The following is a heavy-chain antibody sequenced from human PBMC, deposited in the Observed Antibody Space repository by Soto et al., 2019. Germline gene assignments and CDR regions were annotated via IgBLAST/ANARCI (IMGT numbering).Heavy chain of an antibody. Sequence: QVLLVQSGAEVKKPGSSVRVSCKASGDTFKNFAFSWVRQAPGHGLEWVGGILPLFNAPTYAQKFQGRVTITADEYTSTAYMDLSRLTTEDTAVYLCTVGSRPAAIRATVDFWGQGTLVTVSS. CDR1: GDTFKNFA. D-gene: IGHD2-2*02. J-gene: IGHJ4*02. V-gene: IGHV1-69*01. CDR3: TVGSRPAAIRATVDF. CDR2: ILPLFNAP.